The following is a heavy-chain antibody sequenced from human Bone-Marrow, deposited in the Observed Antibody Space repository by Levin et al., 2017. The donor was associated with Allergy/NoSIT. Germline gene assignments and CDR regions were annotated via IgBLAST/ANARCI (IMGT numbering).Heavy chain of an antibody. J-gene: IGHJ4*02. CDR2: IYSGGST. CDR1: GFSVSNNF. V-gene: IGHV3-66*01. D-gene: IGHD6-6*01. Sequence: GGSLRLSCAASGFSVSNNFLNWVRQVPGKGLEWVSLIYSGGSTHYADSVKGRFTISRDNSRNTLYLQMNSLRVEDTAVYYCARDVQGHSSSPYWGQGTLVTVSS. CDR3: ARDVQGHSSSPY.